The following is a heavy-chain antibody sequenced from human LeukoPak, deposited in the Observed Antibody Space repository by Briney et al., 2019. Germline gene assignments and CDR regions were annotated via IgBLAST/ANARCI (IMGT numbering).Heavy chain of an antibody. CDR3: AKTTMVRGAPFDY. V-gene: IGHV4-38-2*02. D-gene: IGHD3-10*01. CDR1: GYSISSGYY. Sequence: PSETLSLTCTVSGYSISSGYYWGWIRQPPGRGLEWIGTIYHSGSTYYNPSLKSRVTISVDTSKNQFSLKLTSVTAADTAVYYCAKTTMVRGAPFDYWGQGTLVTVSS. J-gene: IGHJ4*02. CDR2: IYHSGST.